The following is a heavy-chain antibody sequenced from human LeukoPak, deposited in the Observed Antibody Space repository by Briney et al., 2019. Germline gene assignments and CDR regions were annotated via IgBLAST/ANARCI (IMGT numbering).Heavy chain of an antibody. D-gene: IGHD3-10*01. Sequence: GASVKVSCKASGYTFTGYYLHWVRQAPGQGLEWMGWINPKNGGTKSAQKFQGRVTMTRDTSISTAYVELSSLTSDDTAVYYCASSDSTYRSGIDVWFDPWGQGTLVTVSS. J-gene: IGHJ5*02. CDR2: INPKNGGT. CDR1: GYTFTGYY. V-gene: IGHV1-2*02. CDR3: ASSDSTYRSGIDVWFDP.